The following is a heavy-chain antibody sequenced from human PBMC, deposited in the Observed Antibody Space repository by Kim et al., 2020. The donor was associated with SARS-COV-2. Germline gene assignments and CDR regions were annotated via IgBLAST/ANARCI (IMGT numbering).Heavy chain of an antibody. CDR3: ARGYGYSGYEDYYGMDV. J-gene: IGHJ6*02. D-gene: IGHD5-12*01. V-gene: IGHV3-11*06. Sequence: VKGRFTISRDNAKNSLYLQMNSLRAEDTAVYYCARGYGYSGYEDYYGMDVWGQGTTVTVSS.